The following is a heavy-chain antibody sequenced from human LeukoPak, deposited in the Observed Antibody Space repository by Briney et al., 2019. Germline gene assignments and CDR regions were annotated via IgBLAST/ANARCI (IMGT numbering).Heavy chain of an antibody. CDR2: INSDGSYT. V-gene: IGHV3-74*01. CDR1: GFTFNTYW. J-gene: IGHJ3*02. CDR3: ARDLNAFDI. Sequence: PGGSLRLSCAASGFTFNTYWMHWVRQTPGKGLVWVSRINSDGSYTSYADSVKGRFTISRDNSKNTLYLQMNSLRAEDTAVYYRARDLNAFDIWGQGTMVTVSS.